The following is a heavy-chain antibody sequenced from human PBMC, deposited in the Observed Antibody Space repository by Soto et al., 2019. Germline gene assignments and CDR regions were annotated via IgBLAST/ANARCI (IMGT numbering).Heavy chain of an antibody. CDR3: ARDPTYYDFWSGYSILYYFDY. Sequence: PSQTLSLTCAISGDSVSSNSAAWNWIRQSPSRGLEWLGRTYYRSKWYNDYAVSVKSRITINPDTSKNQFSLQLNSVTPEDTAVYYCARDPTYYDFWSGYSILYYFDYWGQGTLVTVSS. J-gene: IGHJ4*02. V-gene: IGHV6-1*01. CDR1: GDSVSSNSAA. D-gene: IGHD3-3*01. CDR2: TYYRSKWYN.